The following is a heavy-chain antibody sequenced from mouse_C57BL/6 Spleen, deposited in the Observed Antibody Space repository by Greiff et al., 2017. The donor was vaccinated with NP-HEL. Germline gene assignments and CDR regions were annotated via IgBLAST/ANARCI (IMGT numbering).Heavy chain of an antibody. V-gene: IGHV5-17*01. CDR2: ISSGSSTI. Sequence: DVKLVESGGGLVKPGGSLKLSCAASGFTFSDYGMHWVRQAPEKGLEWVAYISSGSSTIYYADTVKGRFTISRDNAKNTLFLQMTSLRFEDTAMYYCATDSSYYWGQGTTLTVSS. J-gene: IGHJ2*01. CDR3: ATDSSYY. D-gene: IGHD3-2*02. CDR1: GFTFSDYG.